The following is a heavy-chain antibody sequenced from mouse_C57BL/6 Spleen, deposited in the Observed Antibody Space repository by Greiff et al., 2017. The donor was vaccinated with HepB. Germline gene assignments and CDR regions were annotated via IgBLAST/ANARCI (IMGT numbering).Heavy chain of an antibody. J-gene: IGHJ4*01. Sequence: EVQGVESGGGLVKPGGSLKLSCAASGFTFSDYGMHWVRQAPEKGLEWVAYISSGSSTSYYADTVKGRFTISRDNAKNTLFLQMTSLRSEDTAMYYCAKGGYNSYYYAMDYWGQGTSVTVSS. V-gene: IGHV5-17*01. CDR1: GFTFSDYG. CDR2: ISSGSSTS. D-gene: IGHD1-3*01. CDR3: AKGGYNSYYYAMDY.